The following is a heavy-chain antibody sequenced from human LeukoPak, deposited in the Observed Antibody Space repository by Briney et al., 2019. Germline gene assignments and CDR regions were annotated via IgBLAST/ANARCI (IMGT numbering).Heavy chain of an antibody. CDR2: IKQDGIEK. J-gene: IGHJ4*02. CDR1: GFTFRSYW. Sequence: PGGSLRLSCAASGFTFRSYWMDWVRQVPGKGLEWVANIKQDGIEKYFVGSVRGRFAISRDNAKNSLYLQMNSLRVEDTAVYYCARSFLGFWSGNSFDYWGQGTLVTVSS. V-gene: IGHV3-7*03. D-gene: IGHD3-3*01. CDR3: ARSFLGFWSGNSFDY.